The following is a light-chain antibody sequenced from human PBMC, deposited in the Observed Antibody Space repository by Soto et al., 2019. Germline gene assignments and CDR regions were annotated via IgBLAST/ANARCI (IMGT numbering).Light chain of an antibody. Sequence: DIQMTQSPSTLSASLGDRVAMTFRASQSISSWLAWYQQKPGKAPKLLIYKASSLESGVPSRFSGSGSGTEFTLTISSLQPDDFATYYCQQYNSYWAFGQGTKVDI. CDR2: KAS. J-gene: IGKJ1*01. CDR3: QQYNSYWA. V-gene: IGKV1-5*03. CDR1: QSISSW.